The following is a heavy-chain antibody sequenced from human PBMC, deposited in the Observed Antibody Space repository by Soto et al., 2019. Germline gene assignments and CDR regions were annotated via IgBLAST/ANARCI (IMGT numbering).Heavy chain of an antibody. CDR2: IYYSGST. D-gene: IGHD1-7*01. CDR1: GGSISSYY. J-gene: IGHJ4*02. CDR3: ARATRDWNYSKIPNRFDY. Sequence: SETLSLTCTVSGGSISSYYWSWIRQPPVKGLEWIGYIYYSGSTNYNPSLKSRVTISVDTSKNQFSLKLSSVTAADTAVYYCARATRDWNYSKIPNRFDYWGQGTLVTVSS. V-gene: IGHV4-59*01.